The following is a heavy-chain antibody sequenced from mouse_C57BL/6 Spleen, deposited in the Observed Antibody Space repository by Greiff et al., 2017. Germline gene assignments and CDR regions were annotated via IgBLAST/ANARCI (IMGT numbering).Heavy chain of an antibody. V-gene: IGHV1-81*01. CDR2: IYPRSGNT. CDR1: GYTFTSYG. J-gene: IGHJ2*01. D-gene: IGHD1-1*02. CDR3: ARRGGYSDY. Sequence: VQRVESGAELARPGASVKLSCKASGYTFTSYGISWVKQRTGQGLEWIGEIYPRSGNTYYNEKFKGKATLTADKSSSTAYMELRSLTSEDSAVYFCARRGGYSDYWGQGTTLTVSS.